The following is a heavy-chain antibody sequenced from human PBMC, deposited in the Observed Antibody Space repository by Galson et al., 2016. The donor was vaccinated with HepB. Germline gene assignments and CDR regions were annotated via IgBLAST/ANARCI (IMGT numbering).Heavy chain of an antibody. CDR2: FSGYDSSA. CDR1: GFSVYV. V-gene: IGHV3-23*01. CDR3: AKDLHYEIARSSSDFWRGLARRQSAGDSDMDV. J-gene: IGHJ6*02. Sequence: SLRLSCAASGFSVYVMSWVRQAPGKGLEWVATFSGYDSSAFYADSVKGRLTIARDSSTKTLFLQMNSLRVDDTARYFCAKDLHYEIARSSSDFWRGLARRQSAGDSDMDVWGQGTTVIVSS. D-gene: IGHD3-3*01.